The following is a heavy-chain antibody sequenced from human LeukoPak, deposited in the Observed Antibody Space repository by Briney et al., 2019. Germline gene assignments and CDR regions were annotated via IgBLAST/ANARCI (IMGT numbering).Heavy chain of an antibody. J-gene: IGHJ4*02. Sequence: GASVKVSCKASGGTFSSYTISWVRQAPGQGLEWKGRIIPILGIANYAQKFQGRVTITADKSTSTAYMELSSLRSDDTAVYYCARGDSSGYLDYWGQGTLVTVSS. CDR1: GGTFSSYT. D-gene: IGHD3-22*01. V-gene: IGHV1-69*02. CDR2: IIPILGIA. CDR3: ARGDSSGYLDY.